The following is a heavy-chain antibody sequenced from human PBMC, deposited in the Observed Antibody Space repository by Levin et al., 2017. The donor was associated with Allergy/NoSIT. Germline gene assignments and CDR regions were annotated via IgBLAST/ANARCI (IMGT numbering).Heavy chain of an antibody. CDR1: GGSISTYY. CDR2: IYYSGST. Sequence: SQTLSLTCTVSGGSISTYYWSWIRQPPGKGLEWIGYIYYSGSTDYNPSLQSRVTISIDTSKNQFSLKLNSVTAADTAVYYCARHVVGSHLLIDYWGQGTLVTVSS. J-gene: IGHJ4*02. V-gene: IGHV4-59*08. D-gene: IGHD1-26*01. CDR3: ARHVVGSHLLIDY.